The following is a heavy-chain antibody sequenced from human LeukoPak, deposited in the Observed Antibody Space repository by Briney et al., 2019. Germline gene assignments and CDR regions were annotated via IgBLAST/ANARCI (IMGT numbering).Heavy chain of an antibody. CDR2: IYYSGST. J-gene: IGHJ3*01. Sequence: SETLSLTCAVSGGSISSTGYCWAWIRQPPGKGLEWIGTIYYSGSTYHNTSLKSRITMSVDTSRNQFCLKLSSVDAADTAVYYCAKAGVRYFDSSGLYAFDFWGQGTTVTVSS. V-gene: IGHV4-39*01. CDR3: AKAGVRYFDSSGLYAFDF. D-gene: IGHD3-22*01. CDR1: GGSISSTGYC.